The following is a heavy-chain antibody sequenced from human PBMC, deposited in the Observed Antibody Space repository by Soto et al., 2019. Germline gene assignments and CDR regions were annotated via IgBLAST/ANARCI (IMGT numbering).Heavy chain of an antibody. CDR1: GGSISSSSYY. CDR2: IYYSGRT. CDR3: ARVILDYYYGMDV. J-gene: IGHJ6*02. Sequence: PSETLSLTCTVSGGSISSSSYYWGWIRQPPGEGLEWIGSIYYSGRTYYNPSLKSRVTISVDTSKNQFSLKLSSVTAADTAVYYCARVILDYYYGMDVWGQGTTVTVSS. V-gene: IGHV4-39*01. D-gene: IGHD2-8*02.